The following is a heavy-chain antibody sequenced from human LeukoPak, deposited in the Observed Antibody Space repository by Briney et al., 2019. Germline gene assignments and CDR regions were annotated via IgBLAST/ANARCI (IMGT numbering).Heavy chain of an antibody. D-gene: IGHD3-3*01. V-gene: IGHV1-8*03. CDR3: ARVAKDYDFWSGYYGYYYYYMDV. CDR2: MNPNSGNT. CDR1: GYTFTSYD. J-gene: IGHJ6*03. Sequence: GASVKVSCKASGYTFTSYDINWVRQATGQGLEWMGWMNPNSGNTGYAQKFQGRVTITRNTSISTAYMELSSLRSEDTAVYYCARVAKDYDFWSGYYGYYYYYMDVWGKGTTVTVSS.